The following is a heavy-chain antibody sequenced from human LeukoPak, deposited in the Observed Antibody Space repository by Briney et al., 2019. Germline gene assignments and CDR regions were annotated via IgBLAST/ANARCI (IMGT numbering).Heavy chain of an antibody. V-gene: IGHV4-61*02. D-gene: IGHD2-2*01. CDR3: ARVPVPAAMLDAFDI. CDR1: GGSISSSSYY. J-gene: IGHJ3*02. CDR2: IYTSGST. Sequence: SETLSLTCTVSGGSISSSSYYWGWLRQPAGRGLEWLGRIYTSGSTNYNPSLKSRVTISVDTSKNQFSLKLSSVTAADTAVYYCARVPVPAAMLDAFDIWGQGTMVTVSS.